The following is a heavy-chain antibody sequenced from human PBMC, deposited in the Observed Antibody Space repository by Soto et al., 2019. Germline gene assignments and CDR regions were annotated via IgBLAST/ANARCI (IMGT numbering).Heavy chain of an antibody. V-gene: IGHV3-48*02. Sequence: PGGSLRLSCAASGFTFSSYSMNWVRQAPGKGLEWVSYISSSSSTIYYADSVKGRFTISRDNAKNSLYLQMNSLRDEDTAVYYCARGGLVGATNYYYYGMDVWGQGTTVTVS. CDR2: ISSSSSTI. J-gene: IGHJ6*02. CDR1: GFTFSSYS. CDR3: ARGGLVGATNYYYYGMDV. D-gene: IGHD1-26*01.